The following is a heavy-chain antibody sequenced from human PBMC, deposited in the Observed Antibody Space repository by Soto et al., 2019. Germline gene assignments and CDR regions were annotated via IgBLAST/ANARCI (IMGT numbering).Heavy chain of an antibody. D-gene: IGHD3-10*02. CDR3: ARAKSATRATITKFGSWYFNL. CDR2: IRSSVSTI. J-gene: IGHJ2*01. Sequence: EVQLVESGGGLVQPGGALRLSCAASGFTFSSYEMNWVRQAPGKGLEWVSYIRSSVSTIYYADSVKNRFTISRDNAKNSLNLQMNSLRAEDTAIYYCARAKSATRATITKFGSWYFNLWGRGTLVTVST. V-gene: IGHV3-48*03. CDR1: GFTFSSYE.